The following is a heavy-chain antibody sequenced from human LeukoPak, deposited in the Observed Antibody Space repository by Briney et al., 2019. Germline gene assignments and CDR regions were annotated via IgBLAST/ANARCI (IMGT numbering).Heavy chain of an antibody. D-gene: IGHD6-13*01. Sequence: SVKVSCKASGGTFSSYAIRWVRQAPGQGLEWMGGIIPIFGTANYAQKFQGRVTITADESTSTAYMELSSLRSEDTAVYYCARGYSSSSYGGSYFDYWGQGTLVTVSS. CDR1: GGTFSSYA. CDR2: IIPIFGTA. CDR3: ARGYSSSSYGGSYFDY. V-gene: IGHV1-69*13. J-gene: IGHJ4*02.